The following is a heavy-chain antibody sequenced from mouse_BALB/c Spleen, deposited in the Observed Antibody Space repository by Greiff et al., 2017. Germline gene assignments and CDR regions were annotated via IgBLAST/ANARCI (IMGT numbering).Heavy chain of an antibody. Sequence: EVQLLQSGAGLVQPGGSLKLSCAASGFTFSSYGMSWVRQTPDKRLEWVGTINSNGGSTYYSASVKGRFTITADNTTNTLYLQMSSQKSEDTAVYCCGNDLDVSCYAMDYWGQGTSVTVSS. V-gene: IGHV5-6-3*01. CDR3: GNDLDVSCYAMDY. J-gene: IGHJ4*01. CDR1: GFTFSSYG. D-gene: IGHD1-1*01. CDR2: INSNGGST.